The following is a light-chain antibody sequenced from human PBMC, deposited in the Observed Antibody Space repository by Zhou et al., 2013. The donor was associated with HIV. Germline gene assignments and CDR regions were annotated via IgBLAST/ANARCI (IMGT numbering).Light chain of an antibody. Sequence: EIVIWQSPATLSLSPGERATVSCRASQTVSSNLAWYQQKPGQVPRLLIYGAATRATGVPGRFSGSGSGTEFTLSISSLQTEDFVIYYCQQRFSWPITFGQGTRLEIK. CDR2: GAA. J-gene: IGKJ5*01. V-gene: IGKV3-15*01. CDR3: QQRFSWPIT. CDR1: QTVSSN.